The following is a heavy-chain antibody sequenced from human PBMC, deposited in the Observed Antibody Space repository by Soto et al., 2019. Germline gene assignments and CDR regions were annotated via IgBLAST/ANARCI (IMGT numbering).Heavy chain of an antibody. CDR2: ISGGGSYI. CDR1: GFTFSDEN. V-gene: IGHV3-21*06. D-gene: IGHD2-2*01. CDR3: ARDSDCHSTSCFFPPHV. Sequence: GGSLRLSCSASGFTFSDENMSWVRQVPGKGLEWVSGISGGGSYIFYADSVRGRFSISRDNPKNSLFLEMNSLRVEDTAVYYCARDSDCHSTSCFFPPHVWGQGTTVTVSS. J-gene: IGHJ6*02.